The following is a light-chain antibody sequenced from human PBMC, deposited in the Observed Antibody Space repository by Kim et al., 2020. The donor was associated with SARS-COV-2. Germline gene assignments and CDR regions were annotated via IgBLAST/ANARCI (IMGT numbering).Light chain of an antibody. J-gene: IGKJ4*01. Sequence: DIQMTQSPSSLAASVGDIVTIACRASQSISTYLNWSQQKPGKAPKLLLYAASSLQSGVSSRFSGSGSGTDFTLTISSLQPGDYSTYYFQQSHTTPLLTFGGGNQVDIK. V-gene: IGKV1-39*01. CDR2: AAS. CDR3: QQSHTTPLLT. CDR1: QSISTY.